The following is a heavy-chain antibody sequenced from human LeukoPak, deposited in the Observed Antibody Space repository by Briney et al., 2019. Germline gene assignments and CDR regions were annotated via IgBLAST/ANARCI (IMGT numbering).Heavy chain of an antibody. CDR3: ARDGPGGSTDY. J-gene: IGHJ4*02. D-gene: IGHD3-16*01. CDR2: IYSSGNT. CDR1: GASISSSNYY. V-gene: IGHV4-39*07. Sequence: SETLSLTCAVSGASISSSNYYWGWVRQSPGKGLEWIGNIYSSGNTYYNASLKSRVTMSVDTSKNQFSLELSSVTAADTAVYYCARDGPGGSTDYWGQGALVTVSS.